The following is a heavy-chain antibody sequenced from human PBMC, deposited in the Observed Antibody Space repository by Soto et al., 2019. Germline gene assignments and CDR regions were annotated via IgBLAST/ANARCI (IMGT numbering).Heavy chain of an antibody. CDR1: GGSVISSSYY. CDR3: AGGYSYGSSFDY. V-gene: IGHV4-61*01. Sequence: PSEPLSLTCTVAGGSVISSSYYWSWIRQPPGKGLEWIGYIYYTGSTNYNPSLKSRLTMSVDTSRNQFSLKLSSVTAADTATYYCAGGYSYGSSFDYWGQGTLVTVSS. J-gene: IGHJ4*02. D-gene: IGHD5-18*01. CDR2: IYYTGST.